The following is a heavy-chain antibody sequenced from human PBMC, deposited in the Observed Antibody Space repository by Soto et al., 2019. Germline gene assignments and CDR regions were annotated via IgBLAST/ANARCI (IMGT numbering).Heavy chain of an antibody. D-gene: IGHD6-13*01. Sequence: QVQLQESGPGLVKPSQTLSLTCTVSGGSISSGDYYWSWIRQPPGKGLEWIGYIYYSGSTYYNPSLKSRVTISVDTSKNQFSLKLSSVTAADTAVYYCARRIAAAGRNHGYYYYGMDVWGQGTTVTVSS. V-gene: IGHV4-30-4*01. CDR1: GGSISSGDYY. CDR2: IYYSGST. J-gene: IGHJ6*02. CDR3: ARRIAAAGRNHGYYYYGMDV.